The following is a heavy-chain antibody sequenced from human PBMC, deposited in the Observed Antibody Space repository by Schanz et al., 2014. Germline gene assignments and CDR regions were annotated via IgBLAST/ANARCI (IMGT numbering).Heavy chain of an antibody. CDR1: GFSIRNHD. CDR2: IGTAGDT. J-gene: IGHJ4*02. D-gene: IGHD4-17*01. Sequence: EVRLVESGGGLVQPGGSLRLSCAASGFSIRNHDMHWVRQATGAGLEWVSAIGTAGDTFYLDSVKGRFTISRDRFQNTLYLRMSSLRAEDTAVYYCARPRFDYGEVDYWGQGTLVTVSS. CDR3: ARPRFDYGEVDY. V-gene: IGHV3-13*04.